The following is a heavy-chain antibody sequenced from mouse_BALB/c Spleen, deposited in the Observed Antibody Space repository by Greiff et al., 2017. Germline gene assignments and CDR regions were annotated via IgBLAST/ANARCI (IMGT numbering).Heavy chain of an antibody. CDR2: INSNGGST. J-gene: IGHJ1*01. D-gene: IGHD1-1*02. Sequence: EVQVVESGGGLVQPGGSLKLSCAASGFTFSSYGMSWVRQTPDKRLELVATINSNGGSTYYPDSVKGRFTISRDNAKNTLYLQMSSLKSEDTAMYYCAREENMEGNYWDVEVGGAGTTVTVSS. CDR3: AREENMEGNYWDVEV. CDR1: GFTFSSYG. V-gene: IGHV5-6-3*01.